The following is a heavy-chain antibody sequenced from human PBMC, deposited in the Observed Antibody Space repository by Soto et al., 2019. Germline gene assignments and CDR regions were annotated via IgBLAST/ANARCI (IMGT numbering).Heavy chain of an antibody. Sequence: PGGSLRLSCEGSGFTFSDAAMTWVRQVPGKGLEWVSFVSASAIETYTADSVRGRFTISRDNSKNTLFLQMNNLRAEDTAVYYCARGSKGSSWYAYWFDPWGQGTLVTGSS. D-gene: IGHD6-13*01. V-gene: IGHV3-23*01. CDR3: ARGSKGSSWYAYWFDP. CDR2: VSASAIET. CDR1: GFTFSDAA. J-gene: IGHJ5*02.